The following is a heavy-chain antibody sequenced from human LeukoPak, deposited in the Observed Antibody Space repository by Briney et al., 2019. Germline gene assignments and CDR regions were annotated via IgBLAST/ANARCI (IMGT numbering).Heavy chain of an antibody. Sequence: KTSETLYLTCTVSGGSISSSSYYWGWIRQPPGKGLEWIGSIHYTGSTYYNPSFRSRLTMSVDTSKNQFSLKLTSVTAVDTAVYYCARGARITLTVVALYYFDYWGQGTLVAVSS. CDR1: GGSISSSSYY. V-gene: IGHV4-39*01. D-gene: IGHD2-15*01. CDR2: IHYTGST. J-gene: IGHJ4*02. CDR3: ARGARITLTVVALYYFDY.